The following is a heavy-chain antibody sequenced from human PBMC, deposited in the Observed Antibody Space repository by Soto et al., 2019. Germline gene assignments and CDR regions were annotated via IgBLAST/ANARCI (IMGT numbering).Heavy chain of an antibody. J-gene: IGHJ6*02. CDR3: ARSYRWSVLYYYYGMDV. Sequence: GESLKISCKGSGYSFTSYWISWVRQMPGKGLEWMGRIDPSDSYTNYSPSFQGHVTISADKSISTAYLQWSGLKASDTAMYYCARSYRWSVLYYYYGMDVWGQGTTVNVSS. V-gene: IGHV5-10-1*01. CDR2: IDPSDSYT. D-gene: IGHD2-8*02. CDR1: GYSFTSYW.